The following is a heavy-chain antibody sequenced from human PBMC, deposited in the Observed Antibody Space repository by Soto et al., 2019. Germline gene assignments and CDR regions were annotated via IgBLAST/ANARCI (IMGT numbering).Heavy chain of an antibody. J-gene: IGHJ4*02. CDR1: GFTFSSYA. D-gene: IGHD1-26*01. Sequence: EVQLLESGGGLVQPGGSLRLSCAASGFTFSSYAMSWVRQAPGKGLEWVSAISGSGGSTYYADSVKGRFTISRDNSKNTLYLQMNSLRAEDAAVYYCAGLRSGSYSRAFDYWGQGTLVTVSS. CDR2: ISGSGGST. CDR3: AGLRSGSYSRAFDY. V-gene: IGHV3-23*01.